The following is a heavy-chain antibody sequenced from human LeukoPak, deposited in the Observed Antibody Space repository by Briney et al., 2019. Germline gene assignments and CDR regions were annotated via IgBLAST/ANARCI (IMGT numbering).Heavy chain of an antibody. CDR2: ISGSGGST. CDR1: GFTFSSYG. D-gene: IGHD3-9*01. Sequence: GGSLRLSCAASGFTFSSYGMSWVRQAPGKGLEWVSAISGSGGSTYYADSVKGRFTIFRDNSKNTLYLQMNSLRAEDTAVYYCARDERILTGYPHYWGQGTLVTVSS. V-gene: IGHV3-23*01. CDR3: ARDERILTGYPHY. J-gene: IGHJ4*02.